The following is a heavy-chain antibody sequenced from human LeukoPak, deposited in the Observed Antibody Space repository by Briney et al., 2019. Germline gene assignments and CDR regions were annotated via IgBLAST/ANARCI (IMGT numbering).Heavy chain of an antibody. J-gene: IGHJ5*02. CDR1: GFTFSSYA. D-gene: IGHD4-17*01. Sequence: PGGSLRLSCAASGFTFSSYAMHWVRQAPGKGLEWVAVISYDGSNKYYADSVKGRFTISRDNSKNTLYLQMNSLRAEDTAVYYCARDKPLTVTLVYSAFDPWGQGTLVTVSS. CDR3: ARDKPLTVTLVYSAFDP. CDR2: ISYDGSNK. V-gene: IGHV3-30-3*01.